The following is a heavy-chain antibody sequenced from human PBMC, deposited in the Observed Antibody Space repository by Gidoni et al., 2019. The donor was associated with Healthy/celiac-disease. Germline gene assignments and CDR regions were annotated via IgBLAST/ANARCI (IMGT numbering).Heavy chain of an antibody. CDR2: LIPILGIA. Sequence: QVQLVQSGAEVKKPGSSVKVSCKASGGTFSSYTLSWGRHATRQGLEWMGRLIPILGIANYAQKIQGRVTITAYKTTSTAYMELSSLRSEDTAVYYCAREDYDILTGSRDWFDPWGQGTLVTVSS. CDR3: AREDYDILTGSRDWFDP. D-gene: IGHD3-9*01. CDR1: GGTFSSYT. J-gene: IGHJ5*02. V-gene: IGHV1-69*08.